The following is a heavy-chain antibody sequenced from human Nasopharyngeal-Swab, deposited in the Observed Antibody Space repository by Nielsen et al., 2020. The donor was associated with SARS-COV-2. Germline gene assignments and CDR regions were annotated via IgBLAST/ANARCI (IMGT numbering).Heavy chain of an antibody. CDR2: ISSSSSYI. Sequence: GGSLRLSCAASGFTFSSYSMNWVRQAPGKGLEWVSSISSSSSYIYYADSVKGRFTISRDNAKNSLYLQMNSLRAEDTAVYYCARAPLIGEGWFDPWGQGTLVTVSS. CDR1: GFTFSSYS. D-gene: IGHD3-16*01. CDR3: ARAPLIGEGWFDP. J-gene: IGHJ5*02. V-gene: IGHV3-21*01.